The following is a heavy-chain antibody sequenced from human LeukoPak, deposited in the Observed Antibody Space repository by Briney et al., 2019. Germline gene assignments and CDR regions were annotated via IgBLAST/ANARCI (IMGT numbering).Heavy chain of an antibody. CDR1: AFTFSIYA. Sequence: GGSLRLSCAASAFTFSIYAMHWVRQAPGKGLEWVAVISYDGSNKYYADSVKGRFTISRDNSKNTLYLQMNSLRAEDTAVYYCAKVLRSQAMAPFDPWGQGTLVTVSS. J-gene: IGHJ5*02. V-gene: IGHV3-30*04. CDR3: AKVLRSQAMAPFDP. CDR2: ISYDGSNK. D-gene: IGHD5-18*01.